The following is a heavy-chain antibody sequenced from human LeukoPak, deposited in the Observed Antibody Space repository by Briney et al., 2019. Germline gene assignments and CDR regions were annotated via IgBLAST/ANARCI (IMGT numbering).Heavy chain of an antibody. D-gene: IGHD3-22*01. V-gene: IGHV3-21*01. CDR2: ISSSSSYI. CDR1: GFTFSSYS. CDR3: VRAYYDSSGYTHDAFDI. Sequence: GGSLRLSCAASGFTFSSYSMNWVRQAPGKGLEWVSSISSSSSYIYYADSVKGRFTISRDNAKNSLYLQMNSLRAEDTAVYYCVRAYYDSSGYTHDAFDIWGQGTMVTVSS. J-gene: IGHJ3*02.